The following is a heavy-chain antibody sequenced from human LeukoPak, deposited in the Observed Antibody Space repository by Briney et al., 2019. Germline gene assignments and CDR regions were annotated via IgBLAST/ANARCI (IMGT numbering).Heavy chain of an antibody. V-gene: IGHV1-18*04. CDR1: GYTFTGYY. D-gene: IGHD3-22*01. Sequence: ASVKVSCKASGYTFTGYYMHWVRQAPGQGLEWMGWISAYKGNTNYAQKVQGRVTLTTDTSTSTAYMELRSLRSDDTAVYYCARQHSSGYYSPHYYYGMDVWGQGTTVTVSS. J-gene: IGHJ6*02. CDR3: ARQHSSGYYSPHYYYGMDV. CDR2: ISAYKGNT.